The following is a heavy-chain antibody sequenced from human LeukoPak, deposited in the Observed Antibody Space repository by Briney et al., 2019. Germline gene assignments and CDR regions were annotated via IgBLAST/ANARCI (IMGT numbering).Heavy chain of an antibody. D-gene: IGHD3-10*01. CDR3: ASSYYGSGSRPSNFDY. J-gene: IGHJ4*02. V-gene: IGHV1-46*01. CDR1: GYTFTSYY. Sequence: ASVKASCKASGYTFTSYYMHWVRQAPGQGLEWMGIINPSGTSTTYAQKFQGRVSMTRDRSTSTLYMVLSSLRSEDTAVYYCASSYYGSGSRPSNFDYWGQGTLVTVSA. CDR2: INPSGTST.